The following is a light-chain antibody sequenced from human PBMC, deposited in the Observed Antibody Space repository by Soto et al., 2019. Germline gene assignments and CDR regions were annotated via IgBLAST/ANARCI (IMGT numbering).Light chain of an antibody. V-gene: IGKV3-20*01. J-gene: IGKJ1*01. CDR3: QQYGSSPRT. CDR1: QSVSGIY. CDR2: RAS. Sequence: EIVLTQSPGTLSLSPGDIATLSFSASQSVSGIYLAWYQQKPGQAPRLLIYRASSRATGVPDRFSGSESETDFTLTISGLEPEDFAVYYCQQYGSSPRTFGQGTKVDI.